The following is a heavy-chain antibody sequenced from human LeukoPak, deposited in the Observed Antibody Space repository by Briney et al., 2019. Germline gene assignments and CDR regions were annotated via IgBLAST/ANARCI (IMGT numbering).Heavy chain of an antibody. CDR2: INPNSGGT. J-gene: IGHJ4*02. CDR1: GYTLTSYY. D-gene: IGHD2-8*01. CDR3: ARWGRGYCTNGVCSKYYFDY. Sequence: ASVKVSCKASGYTLTSYYMHWVRQAPGQGLEWMGWINPNSGGTNYAQKFQGRVTMTRDTSISTAYMELRRLRSDDTAVYYCARWGRGYCTNGVCSKYYFDYWGQGTLVTVSS. V-gene: IGHV1-2*02.